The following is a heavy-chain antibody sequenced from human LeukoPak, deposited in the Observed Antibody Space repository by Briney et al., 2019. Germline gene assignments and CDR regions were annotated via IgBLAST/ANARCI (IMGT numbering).Heavy chain of an antibody. CDR3: AREGRAGVPAAG. Sequence: GGSLRLSCAASGFTFSSYSMNWVRQAPGKGLEWVANIKQDGSEKYYVDSVKGRFTISRDNAKNSLYLQMNSLRAEDTAVHYCAREGRAGVPAAGWGQGTLVTVSS. CDR2: IKQDGSEK. J-gene: IGHJ4*02. D-gene: IGHD2-2*01. V-gene: IGHV3-7*01. CDR1: GFTFSSYS.